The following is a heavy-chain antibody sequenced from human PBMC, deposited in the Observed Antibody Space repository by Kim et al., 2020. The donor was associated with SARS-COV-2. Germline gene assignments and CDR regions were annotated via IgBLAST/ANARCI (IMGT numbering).Heavy chain of an antibody. D-gene: IGHD3-10*01. V-gene: IGHV3-9*01. CDR1: GFTFDDYA. CDR2: ISWNSGSI. J-gene: IGHJ5*02. Sequence: GGSLRLSCAASGFTFDDYAMHWVRQAPGKGLEWVSGISWNSGSICYADSVKGRFTISRDNAKNSLYLQMNSLRAEDTALYYCAKDSNGGSGYHSWFDPWGQGTLVTVSS. CDR3: AKDSNGGSGYHSWFDP.